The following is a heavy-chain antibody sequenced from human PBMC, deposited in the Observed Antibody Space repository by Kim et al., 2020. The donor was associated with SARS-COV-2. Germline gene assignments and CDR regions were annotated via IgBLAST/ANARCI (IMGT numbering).Heavy chain of an antibody. J-gene: IGHJ6*02. V-gene: IGHV3-64*01. CDR2: ISSNGGST. D-gene: IGHD3-22*01. CDR3: ARDDFPPPRKTYYYDSSGLYYGMDV. CDR1: GFTFSSYA. Sequence: GGSLRLSCAASGFTFSSYAMHWVRQAPGKGLEYVSAISSNGGSTYYANSVKGRFTISRDNSKNTLYLQMGSLRAEDMAVYYCARDDFPPPRKTYYYDSSGLYYGMDVWGQGTTVTVSS.